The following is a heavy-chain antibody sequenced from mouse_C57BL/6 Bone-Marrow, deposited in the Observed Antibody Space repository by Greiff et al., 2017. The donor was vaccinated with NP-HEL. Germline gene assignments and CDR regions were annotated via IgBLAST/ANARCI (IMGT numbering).Heavy chain of an antibody. J-gene: IGHJ4*01. CDR2: INPSSGYT. CDR3: ARREAYEYGAMDY. D-gene: IGHD2-4*01. V-gene: IGHV1-7*01. Sequence: QVQLKESGAELAKPGASVKLSCKASGYTFTSYWMHWVKQRPGQGLEWIGYINPSSGYTKYNQKFKDKATLTADKSSSTAYMQLSSLTYEDSAVYYGARREAYEYGAMDYWGQGTSVTVSS. CDR1: GYTFTSYW.